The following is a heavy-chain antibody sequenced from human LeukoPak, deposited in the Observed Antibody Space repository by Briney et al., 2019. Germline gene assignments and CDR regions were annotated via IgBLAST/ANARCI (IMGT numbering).Heavy chain of an antibody. CDR3: ARPGYSTGAFDY. CDR1: GFTFSSYE. J-gene: IGHJ4*02. V-gene: IGHV3-53*01. D-gene: IGHD6-25*01. Sequence: GGSLRLSCAASGFTFSSYEMNWVRQAPGKGLEWVSVIYSGGDTYYADSVKGRFTISRDNSKNTLYLQMNSLRAEDTAVYYCARPGYSTGAFDYWGQGTLVTVSS. CDR2: IYSGGDT.